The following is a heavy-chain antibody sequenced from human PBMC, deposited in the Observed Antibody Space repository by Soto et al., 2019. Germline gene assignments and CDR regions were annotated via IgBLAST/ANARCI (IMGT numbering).Heavy chain of an antibody. CDR2: TYYRSKWYN. V-gene: IGHV6-1*01. CDR3: ARERSSIAALGGYDY. Sequence: SQTLSLPCAISGDSVSSNSAAWNWIRQSPSRGLEWLGRTYYRSKWYNDYAVSVKSRITINPDTSKNQFSLQLYSVTPEDTAVYYCARERSSIAALGGYDYWGQGTLVTVSS. CDR1: GDSVSSNSAA. D-gene: IGHD6-6*01. J-gene: IGHJ4*02.